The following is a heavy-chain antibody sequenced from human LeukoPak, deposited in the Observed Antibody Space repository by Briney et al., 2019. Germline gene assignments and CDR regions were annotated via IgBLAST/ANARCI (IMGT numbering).Heavy chain of an antibody. CDR1: GFTFSSYA. Sequence: PGGSLRLSCAASGFTFSSYAMHWVRQAPGKGLEWVAVISYDGSNKYYADSVKGRFTISRDNSKNTLYLQMNSLRAEDTAVYYCAKTKPPLSSTSPRGYYDYWGQGTLVTVSS. V-gene: IGHV3-30-3*02. CDR3: AKTKPPLSSTSPRGYYDY. CDR2: ISYDGSNK. D-gene: IGHD2-2*01. J-gene: IGHJ4*02.